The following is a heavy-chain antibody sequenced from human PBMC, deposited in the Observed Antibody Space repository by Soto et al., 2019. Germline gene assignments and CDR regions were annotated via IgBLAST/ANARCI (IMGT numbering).Heavy chain of an antibody. Sequence: QITLKESGPTLVKPTQTLTLTCTFSGFSLSTSGVGVGWIRQPPGKALEWLALIYWDDDKRYSPSLKSRLTITKDTSKNQVVLTMTNMDPVDTATYHCAHLSTYYDFWSGYARNWFDPWGQGTLVTVSS. CDR2: IYWDDDK. D-gene: IGHD3-3*01. J-gene: IGHJ5*02. CDR1: GFSLSTSGVG. V-gene: IGHV2-5*02. CDR3: AHLSTYYDFWSGYARNWFDP.